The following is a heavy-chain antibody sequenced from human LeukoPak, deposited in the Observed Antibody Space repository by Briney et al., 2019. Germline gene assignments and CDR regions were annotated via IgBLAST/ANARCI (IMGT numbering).Heavy chain of an antibody. J-gene: IGHJ4*02. V-gene: IGHV4-39*07. CDR3: AASSGYYYAIDQ. Sequence: SETLSLTCTVSGGSISSSSYYWGWIRQPPGKGLEWIGSIFYSGSTYYNPSLKSRVTISLDTSKNQFSLRLTSVTAADTAVYSCAASSGYYYAIDQWGQGTLVIVSS. CDR2: IFYSGST. CDR1: GGSISSSSYY. D-gene: IGHD3-22*01.